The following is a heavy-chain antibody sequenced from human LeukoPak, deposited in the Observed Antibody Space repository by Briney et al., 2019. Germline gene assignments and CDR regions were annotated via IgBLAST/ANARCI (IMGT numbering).Heavy chain of an antibody. CDR2: INPNSGGT. CDR1: GYTFTGYY. J-gene: IGHJ4*02. Sequence: ASVKVSCKASGYTFTGYYMHWVRQAPGQGLEWMGWINPNSGGTNYAQKFQGRVTMTRDTSISTAYMELSRLRSDDTAVYYCARGKYYYDSSGYFYYWGQGTLVTVSS. V-gene: IGHV1-2*02. D-gene: IGHD3-22*01. CDR3: ARGKYYYDSSGYFYY.